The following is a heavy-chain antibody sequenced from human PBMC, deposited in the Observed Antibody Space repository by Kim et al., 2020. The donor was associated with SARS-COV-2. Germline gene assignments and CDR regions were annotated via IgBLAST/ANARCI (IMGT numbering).Heavy chain of an antibody. Sequence: GGSLRLSCAASGFPFTNYYMTWIRQAPGKGLEWVSYISSSGASINYAEFVRGRFTISRDNANNLLYLQMNSLRAEDTAFYYCARASLRGARGYWGQGTLVTVPS. CDR1: GFPFTNYY. D-gene: IGHD3-10*01. CDR3: ARASLRGARGY. J-gene: IGHJ4*02. V-gene: IGHV3-11*01. CDR2: ISSSGASI.